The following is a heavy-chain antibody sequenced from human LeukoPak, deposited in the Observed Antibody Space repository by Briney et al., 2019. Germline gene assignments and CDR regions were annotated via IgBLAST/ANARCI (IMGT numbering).Heavy chain of an antibody. V-gene: IGHV3-30*01. Sequence: GGSLRLSCAASGFTFSSYAMHWVRQAPGKGLEWVAVISYDGSNKYYADSVKGRFTISRDNSKNALYLQMNSLRAEDTAVYYCARPPVTYYYYYYYMDVRGKGTTVTVSS. CDR1: GFTFSSYA. CDR2: ISYDGSNK. J-gene: IGHJ6*03. D-gene: IGHD4-17*01. CDR3: ARPPVTYYYYYYYMDV.